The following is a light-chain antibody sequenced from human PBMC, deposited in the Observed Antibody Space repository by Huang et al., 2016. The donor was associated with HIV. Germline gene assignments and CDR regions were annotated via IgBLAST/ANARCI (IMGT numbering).Light chain of an antibody. J-gene: IGKJ2*01. CDR2: KVS. CDR1: QSLLSNDGNTY. V-gene: IGKV2-30*01. Sequence: DVVMTQSPLSLPVTLGQPASLSCGSSQSLLSNDGNTYLSWFQQRPGQSPRRLIYKVSKRDSGVPDRFSGSGSGTDFTLSISRVEAEDVGVYYCLQGTHWPPYTFGQGTKLEIK. CDR3: LQGTHWPPYT.